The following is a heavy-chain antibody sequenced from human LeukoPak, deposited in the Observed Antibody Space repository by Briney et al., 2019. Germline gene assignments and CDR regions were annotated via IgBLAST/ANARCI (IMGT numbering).Heavy chain of an antibody. D-gene: IGHD4-11*01. V-gene: IGHV3-53*05. CDR2: IYSGGST. CDR3: AKDYSNYEVDY. CDR1: GFTVSSNY. J-gene: IGHJ4*02. Sequence: GGSLRLSCAASGFTVSSNYMSWVRQAPGKGLEWVSVIYSGGSTYYADSVKGRFTISRDNSKNTLYLQMNSLRAEDTAVYYCAKDYSNYEVDYWGQGTLVTVSS.